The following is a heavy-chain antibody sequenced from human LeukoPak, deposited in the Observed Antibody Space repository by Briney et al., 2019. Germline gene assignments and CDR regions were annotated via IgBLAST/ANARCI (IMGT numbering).Heavy chain of an antibody. CDR2: IIPIFGTA. V-gene: IGHV1-69*05. D-gene: IGHD3-22*01. J-gene: IGHJ4*02. CDR1: GGTFSSYA. CDR3: ASNSYYYDSSGYYNFDY. Sequence: SVKVSCKASGGTFSSYAISWVRQAPGQGLEWMGRIIPIFGTANYAQKFQGRVTITTDESTSTAYMELSSLRSEDTAVYYCASNSYYYDSSGYYNFDYWGQGTLVTVSS.